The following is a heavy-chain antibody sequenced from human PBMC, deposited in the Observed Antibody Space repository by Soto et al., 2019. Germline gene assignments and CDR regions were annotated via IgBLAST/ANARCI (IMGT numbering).Heavy chain of an antibody. J-gene: IGHJ4*02. D-gene: IGHD1-26*01. Sequence: LRLSCAASGFTFNIYGMHWVRQAPDKGLEWVALISYDGSNQYYADSVKGRFTISRDNSKNTLFLQMNSLRADDTAVYYCAKGLYSGSYFDYCGQGTLVTVSP. CDR2: ISYDGSNQ. CDR1: GFTFNIYG. V-gene: IGHV3-30*18. CDR3: AKGLYSGSYFDY.